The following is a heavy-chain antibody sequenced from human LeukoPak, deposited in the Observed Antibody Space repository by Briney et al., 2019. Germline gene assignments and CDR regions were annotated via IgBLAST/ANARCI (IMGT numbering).Heavy chain of an antibody. CDR1: GFTFSHYN. V-gene: IGHV3-48*04. CDR2: ISSRSGTI. Sequence: GGSLTLFCAASGFTFSHYNMNWVRQATGQGLVWLSHISSRSGTIYYADSVKGRFTISRDNAKNSLYLQMNSLRAEDTAVYYCARPTFDWLSQFDYWGQGTLVTVSS. J-gene: IGHJ4*02. CDR3: ARPTFDWLSQFDY. D-gene: IGHD3-9*01.